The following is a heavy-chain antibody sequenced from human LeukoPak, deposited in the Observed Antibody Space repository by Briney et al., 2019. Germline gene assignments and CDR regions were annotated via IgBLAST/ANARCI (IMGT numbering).Heavy chain of an antibody. Sequence: GESLKISCKGSGYSSTSYWIGWVRQMPGKGLEWMGIIYPGDSDTRYSPSFQGQVTISADKSISTAYLQWSSLKASDTAMYYCARQDGDYYDSSGLSYWGQGTLVTVSS. CDR1: GYSSTSYW. CDR3: ARQDGDYYDSSGLSY. D-gene: IGHD3-22*01. CDR2: IYPGDSDT. J-gene: IGHJ4*02. V-gene: IGHV5-51*01.